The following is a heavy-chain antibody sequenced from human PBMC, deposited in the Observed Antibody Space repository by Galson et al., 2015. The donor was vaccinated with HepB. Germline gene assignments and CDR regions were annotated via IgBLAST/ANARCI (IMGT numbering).Heavy chain of an antibody. D-gene: IGHD3-10*01. CDR3: ATTLGSRGAFDI. Sequence: SVKVSCKVSGYTLTELSMHWVRQAPGKGLEWMGGFDPEDGETIYAQKFQGRVTMTEDTSTDTAYMELSSLRSEDTAVYYCATTLGSRGAFDIWGQGTMVTVSS. V-gene: IGHV1-24*01. CDR2: FDPEDGET. CDR1: GYTLTELS. J-gene: IGHJ3*02.